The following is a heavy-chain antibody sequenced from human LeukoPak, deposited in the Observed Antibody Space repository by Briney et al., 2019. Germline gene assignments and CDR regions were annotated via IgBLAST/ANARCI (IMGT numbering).Heavy chain of an antibody. Sequence: PGGSLRLSCAVSGFTFSDHFMDWVRQAPGKGLEWVGRIKRKTDGGTTDYAAPVKGRFTISRDDSKNTLYLQMNSLKTEDTAVYYCTTGRPAFDYWGQGTLVTVSS. D-gene: IGHD2-15*01. CDR2: IKRKTDGGTT. J-gene: IGHJ4*02. CDR1: GFTFSDHF. CDR3: TTGRPAFDY. V-gene: IGHV3-15*01.